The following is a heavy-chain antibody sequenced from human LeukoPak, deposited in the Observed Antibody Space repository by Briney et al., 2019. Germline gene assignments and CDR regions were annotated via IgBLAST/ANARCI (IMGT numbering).Heavy chain of an antibody. CDR1: GGSISSSSYY. CDR3: ARVRSGYSYGYYFDY. Sequence: SETLSLTCTVSGGSISSSSYYWGWIRQPPGTGLEWIGSIYYSGSTYYNPSLKSRVTISVDTSKNQFSLKLSSVTAADTAVYYCARVRSGYSYGYYFDYWGQGTLVTVSS. D-gene: IGHD5-18*01. V-gene: IGHV4-39*01. J-gene: IGHJ4*02. CDR2: IYYSGST.